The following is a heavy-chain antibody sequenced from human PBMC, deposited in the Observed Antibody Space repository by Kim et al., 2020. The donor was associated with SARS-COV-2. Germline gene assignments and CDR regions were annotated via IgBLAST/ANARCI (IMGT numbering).Heavy chain of an antibody. Sequence: SNKYYADSVQGRFTISRDNSKNTLYLQMNSLRAEDTAVYYCARVGVDTAMWGQGTLVTVSS. CDR2: SNK. CDR3: ARVGVDTAM. J-gene: IGHJ4*02. V-gene: IGHV3-30*01. D-gene: IGHD5-18*01.